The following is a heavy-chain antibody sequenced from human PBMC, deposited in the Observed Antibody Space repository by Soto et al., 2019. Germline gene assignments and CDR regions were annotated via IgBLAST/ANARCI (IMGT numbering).Heavy chain of an antibody. CDR3: ARDGRDGYNYFDY. D-gene: IGHD5-12*01. CDR1: GGSISSGGYY. CDR2: IYYSGST. Sequence: KSSETLSLTCTVSGGSISSGGYYWSWIRQHPGKGLEWIGYIYYSGSTFYNPSLKSRVTISVGTSKNQFSLKLSSVTAADTAVYYCARDGRDGYNYFDYWGQGTLVTVSS. V-gene: IGHV4-31*03. J-gene: IGHJ4*02.